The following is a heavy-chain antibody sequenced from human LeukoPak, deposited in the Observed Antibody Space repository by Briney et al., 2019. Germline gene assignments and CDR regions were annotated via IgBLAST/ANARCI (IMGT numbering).Heavy chain of an antibody. CDR2: ININVGGP. V-gene: IGHV1-2*02. D-gene: IGHD6-13*01. CDR1: GYTFTGNY. J-gene: IGHJ4*02. CDR3: ARDSATAAAAELDY. Sequence: ASVKVSCTASGYTFTGNYIHWVRQAPGQGVGWMGWININVGGPNYTPKFQGRVTMTRDTSIRTASMEWAWLKSDDTVVYSGARDSATAAAAELDYWGQGTLVTVPS.